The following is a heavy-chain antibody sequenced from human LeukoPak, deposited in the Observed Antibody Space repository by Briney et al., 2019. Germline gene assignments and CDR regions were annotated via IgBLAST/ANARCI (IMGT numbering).Heavy chain of an antibody. CDR2: IYTTGNT. Sequence: GGSRRLSCTVSGFTVSSNSMSWVRQAPGKGLEWVSFIYTTGNTHNSDSVKGRFTISRDSSKNTLYLQMNSLRAEDTAVYYCARRAGDYSHPYDYWGQGTLVTVSS. CDR1: GFTVSSNS. CDR3: ARRAGDYSHPYDY. D-gene: IGHD3-22*01. V-gene: IGHV3-53*01. J-gene: IGHJ4*02.